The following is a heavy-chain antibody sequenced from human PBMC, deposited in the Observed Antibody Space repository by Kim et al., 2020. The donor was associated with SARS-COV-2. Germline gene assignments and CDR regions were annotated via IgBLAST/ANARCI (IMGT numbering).Heavy chain of an antibody. J-gene: IGHJ4*02. CDR2: ISSSGSLI. D-gene: IGHD3-10*01. CDR1: GFTFSNYE. CDR3: ARGARGSENYHFDN. Sequence: GGSLRLSCAASGFTFSNYEMNWVRQAPGRGLEWVSYISSSGSLIHYSDSVKGLFTISRDNAGNSLYLQMNSLRAEDTAAYYCARGARGSENYHFDNWGQGTLVTVSS. V-gene: IGHV3-48*03.